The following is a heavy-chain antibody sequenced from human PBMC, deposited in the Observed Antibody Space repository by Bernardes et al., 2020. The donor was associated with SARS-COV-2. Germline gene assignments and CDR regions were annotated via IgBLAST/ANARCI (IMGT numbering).Heavy chain of an antibody. J-gene: IGHJ3*01. V-gene: IGHV1-18*01. D-gene: IGHD1-26*01. CDR3: ARDSGLVASSPFPRWDDTFDV. Sequence: ASVKVSCRASGYTFTNYGVSWVRQAPGQGLEWMGWISAHSGSTDYAQKLQGRVTMTIDTSTNTAYMDVRSLRSDDTAVYYCARDSGLVASSPFPRWDDTFDVWGQGTLVTVS. CDR1: GYTFTNYG. CDR2: ISAHSGST.